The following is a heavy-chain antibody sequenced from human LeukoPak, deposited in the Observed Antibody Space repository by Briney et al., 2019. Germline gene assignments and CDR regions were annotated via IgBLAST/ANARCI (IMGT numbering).Heavy chain of an antibody. Sequence: GASLRLSCAASGFTFSSSAMSWVRQAPGKGLEWVSAISGSGGSTYYYADSVKGRFTISRDNSKNTLYLQMNSLRAEDTAVYYCARRVDILTGPLDYWGQGTLVTVSS. D-gene: IGHD3-9*01. CDR3: ARRVDILTGPLDY. CDR2: ISGSGGST. V-gene: IGHV3-23*01. J-gene: IGHJ4*02. CDR1: GFTFSSSA.